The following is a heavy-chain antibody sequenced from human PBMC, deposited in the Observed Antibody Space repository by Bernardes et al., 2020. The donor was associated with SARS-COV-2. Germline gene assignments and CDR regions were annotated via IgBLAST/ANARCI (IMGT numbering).Heavy chain of an antibody. CDR2: VSGSGYTT. CDR3: VKGAVAVAGTSVDFFNY. D-gene: IGHD6-19*01. CDR1: GFTFSNYA. Sequence: GGSLRLSCSASGFTFSNYAMHWVRQAPGKGLEYVSSVSGSGYTTYYADSVRGRFTISRDNSKHTLYLQVSGLRTEDTAVYFCVKGAVAVAGTSVDFFNYWGQGTLVTVAS. J-gene: IGHJ4*02. V-gene: IGHV3-64D*06.